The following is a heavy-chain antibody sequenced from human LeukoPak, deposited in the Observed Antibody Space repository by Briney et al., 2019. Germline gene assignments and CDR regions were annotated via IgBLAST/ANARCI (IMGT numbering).Heavy chain of an antibody. D-gene: IGHD1-7*01. V-gene: IGHV4-59*08. CDR1: GGSISSYY. J-gene: IGHJ4*02. Sequence: SETLSLTCTVSGGSISSYYWSRIRQPPGKGLEWIGYIYYSGSTNYNPSLKSRVTISVDTSKNQFSLKLSSVTAADTAVYYCARLGITGTTPPDYWGQGTLVTVSS. CDR3: ARLGITGTTPPDY. CDR2: IYYSGST.